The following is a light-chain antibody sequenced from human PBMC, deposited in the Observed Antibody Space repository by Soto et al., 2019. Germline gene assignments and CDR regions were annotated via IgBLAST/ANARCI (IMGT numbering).Light chain of an antibody. CDR2: EVS. V-gene: IGLV2-8*01. CDR3: SSVAGNNKLV. CDR1: SSDVGAYNY. J-gene: IGLJ2*01. Sequence: QSALTQPPSASGSPGQSVTISCTGTSSDVGAYNYVSWYQQHPGKAPNLMIYEVSKRPSGVPDRFSGFKSGNTASLTVSGLQDEDEADYYCSSVAGNNKLVFGGGTKLTVL.